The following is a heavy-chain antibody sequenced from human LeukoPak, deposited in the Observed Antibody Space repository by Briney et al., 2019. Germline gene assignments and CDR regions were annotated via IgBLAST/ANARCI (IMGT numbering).Heavy chain of an antibody. Sequence: GGSLRLSCAASGFTFSSYEMNWVRQAPGKGLEWVSYISSSGSTIYYADSVKGRFTISRDNAKKSLFLQMNGLRAEDTAVYYCAGGHSSGYYPIDYWGQGTLVTVSS. D-gene: IGHD3-22*01. CDR2: ISSSGSTI. CDR3: AGGHSSGYYPIDY. J-gene: IGHJ4*02. V-gene: IGHV3-48*03. CDR1: GFTFSSYE.